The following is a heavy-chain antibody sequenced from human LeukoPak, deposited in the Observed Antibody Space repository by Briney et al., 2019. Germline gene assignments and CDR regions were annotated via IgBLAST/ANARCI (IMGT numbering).Heavy chain of an antibody. CDR1: GGSFSGYY. V-gene: IGHV4-34*01. CDR3: ASRYCGGDCYSDY. Sequence: PSETLSLTCAVYGGSFSGYYWSWIRQPPGKGLEWIGEINHSGSTNYNPSLTSRVTISVDTSKNQFSLKLSSVTAADTAVYYCASRYCGGDCYSDYWGQGTLVTVSS. D-gene: IGHD2-21*01. CDR2: INHSGST. J-gene: IGHJ4*02.